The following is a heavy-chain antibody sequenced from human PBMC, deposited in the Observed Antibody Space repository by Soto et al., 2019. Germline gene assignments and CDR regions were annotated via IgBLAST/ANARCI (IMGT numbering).Heavy chain of an antibody. CDR3: ARDVAIYSGYDSPVIY. CDR1: GYTFTSYG. J-gene: IGHJ4*02. Sequence: ASVKVSCKASGYTFTSYGISWVRQAPGQGLEWMGWISAYNGNTNYAQKLQGRVTMTTDTSTSTAYMELRSLRSDDTAVYYCARDVAIYSGYDSPVIYWGQGTLVTVSS. D-gene: IGHD5-12*01. V-gene: IGHV1-18*01. CDR2: ISAYNGNT.